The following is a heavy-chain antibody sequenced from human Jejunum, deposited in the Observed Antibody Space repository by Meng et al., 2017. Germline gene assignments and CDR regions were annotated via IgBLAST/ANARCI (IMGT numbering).Heavy chain of an antibody. V-gene: IGHV3-72*01. CDR2: SRSKASGYTT. D-gene: IGHD1-26*01. CDR1: GFTFSDHL. Sequence: GESLRLSCAASGFTFSDHLMDWVRQAPGKGLEWVGRSRSKASGYTTEYAASVRGRFTVSRDDSENSFFLQMNSLKAEDTAVYYCAGGRPGSAPFDYWGRGTLVTVSS. CDR3: AGGRPGSAPFDY. J-gene: IGHJ4*02.